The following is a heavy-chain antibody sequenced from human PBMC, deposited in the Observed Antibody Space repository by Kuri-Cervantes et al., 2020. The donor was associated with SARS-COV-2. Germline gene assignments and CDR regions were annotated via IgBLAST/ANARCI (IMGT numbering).Heavy chain of an antibody. Sequence: GESLKISCAASGFTFSNYWISWVRQAPGKGLEWVSYISSSGSTIYYADSVKGRFTISRDNAKNSLYLQMNSLRAEDTAVYYCARGDSSGYLYYFDYWGQGTLVTVSS. CDR2: ISSSGSTI. J-gene: IGHJ4*02. V-gene: IGHV3-11*04. CDR1: GFTFSNYW. CDR3: ARGDSSGYLYYFDY. D-gene: IGHD3-22*01.